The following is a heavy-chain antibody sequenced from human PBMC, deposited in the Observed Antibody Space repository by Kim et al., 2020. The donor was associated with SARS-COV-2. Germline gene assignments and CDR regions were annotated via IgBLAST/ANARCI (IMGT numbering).Heavy chain of an antibody. D-gene: IGHD6-13*01. CDR3: ARLPPYSSSWYAWFDP. J-gene: IGHJ5*02. V-gene: IGHV4-59*08. Sequence: SETLSLTCTVSGGSISAYYWTWIRQPPGKGLEWIGYTSDSGTTHYNPSLKSRVTISVDTSRSHFSLNLGSLTVADTATYYCARLPPYSSSWYAWFDPWGQGILDTVSS. CDR2: TSDSGTT. CDR1: GGSISAYY.